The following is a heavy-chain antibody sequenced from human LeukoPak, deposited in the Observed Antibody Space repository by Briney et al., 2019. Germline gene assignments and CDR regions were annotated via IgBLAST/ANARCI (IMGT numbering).Heavy chain of an antibody. CDR2: ISSSSSYI. D-gene: IGHD1-26*01. Sequence: GGSLRLSCAASGFTFSSYEMNWVRQAPGKGLEWVSYISSSSSYIYYADSVKGRFTISRDNAKNSLYLQMNSLRAEDTAVYYCARRGSYPNFDYWGQGTLVTVSS. CDR1: GFTFSSYE. CDR3: ARRGSYPNFDY. V-gene: IGHV3-21*05. J-gene: IGHJ4*02.